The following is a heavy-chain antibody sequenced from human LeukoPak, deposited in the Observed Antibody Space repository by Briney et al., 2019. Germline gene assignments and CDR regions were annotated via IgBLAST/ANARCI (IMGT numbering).Heavy chain of an antibody. CDR2: IYSSGYT. CDR1: GDSISSGDYY. Sequence: SQTLSLTCTVSGDSISSGDYYWTWIRQPAGKTLEWIGRIYSSGYTVYSPSLKSRVTISLDTSKNQFSLKLSSVTAADTAVYYCARDRRSIVGATHAFDIWGQGTMVTVSS. D-gene: IGHD1-26*01. CDR3: ARDRRSIVGATHAFDI. V-gene: IGHV4-61*02. J-gene: IGHJ3*02.